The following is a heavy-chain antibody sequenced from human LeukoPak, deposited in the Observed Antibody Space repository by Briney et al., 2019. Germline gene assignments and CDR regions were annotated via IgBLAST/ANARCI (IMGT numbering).Heavy chain of an antibody. CDR1: GFTFSSYA. CDR2: ISSSSSYI. V-gene: IGHV3-21*01. CDR3: ARDYLGGDISTGFLADY. D-gene: IGHD3-9*01. J-gene: IGHJ4*02. Sequence: GGSLRLSCAASGFTFSSYAMSWVRQAPGKGLEWVSSISSSSSYIYYADSVKGRFTISRDNAKNSLYLQMNSLRAEDTAVYYCARDYLGGDISTGFLADYWGQGTLVTVSS.